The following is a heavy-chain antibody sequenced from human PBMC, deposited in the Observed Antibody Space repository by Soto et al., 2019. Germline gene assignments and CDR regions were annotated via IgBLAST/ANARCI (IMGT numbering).Heavy chain of an antibody. CDR3: ARQKCTSTSCNHGMDV. J-gene: IGHJ6*02. CDR1: GFIFNKSS. Sequence: GGSLRLSCAGSGFIFNKSSMNWVRRALGNGLQWVSYITSTSSYTYYADSVKGRFTISRDNAKNSLYLQLSSLRAEDTAVYYCARQKCTSTSCNHGMDVWGQGTTVTVSS. V-gene: IGHV3-21*01. CDR2: ITSTSSYT. D-gene: IGHD2-2*01.